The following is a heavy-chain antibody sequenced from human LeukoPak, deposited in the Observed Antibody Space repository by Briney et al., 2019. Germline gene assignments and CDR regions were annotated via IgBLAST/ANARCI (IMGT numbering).Heavy chain of an antibody. CDR3: AREGSAGDSEPMGAFDI. CDR2: INHSGST. CDR1: VGSFSDHY. Sequence: SETLSLTCAVYVGSFSDHYWNWIRQPPGKGPEWIGEINHSGSTKYNPSLKSRVTISVDTSKNQFSLKVTSVTAADTAVYYCAREGSAGDSEPMGAFDIWGQGTMVTVPS. V-gene: IGHV4-34*01. D-gene: IGHD4-17*01. J-gene: IGHJ3*02.